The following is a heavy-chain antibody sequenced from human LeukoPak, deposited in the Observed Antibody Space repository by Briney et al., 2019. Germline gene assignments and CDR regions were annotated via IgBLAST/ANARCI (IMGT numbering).Heavy chain of an antibody. CDR1: GYTFTSYG. J-gene: IGHJ4*02. Sequence: ASVKVSCKASGYTFTSYGISWVRRAPGQGPEWMGWISAYNVNTNSAQTLQGRDTLTTDTSPRTASIGLRSLRSDATPVYSCARDSALRTRGVPADYWGQGTLVTVSS. V-gene: IGHV1-18*01. CDR3: ARDSALRTRGVPADY. D-gene: IGHD2-2*01. CDR2: ISAYNVNT.